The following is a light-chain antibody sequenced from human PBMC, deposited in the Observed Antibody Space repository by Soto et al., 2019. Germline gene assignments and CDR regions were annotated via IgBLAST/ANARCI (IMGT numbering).Light chain of an antibody. Sequence: EIVMTQSPATLSVSPGERATLACRASQRGSSNLAWYQQKPGQAPRLLIYGASTRATGITARFSGSGSGTEFTLTISSLQSEDFAVYYCQQYNNWPPYTFGKGTKLAIK. CDR1: QRGSSN. J-gene: IGKJ2*01. CDR3: QQYNNWPPYT. V-gene: IGKV3-15*01. CDR2: GAS.